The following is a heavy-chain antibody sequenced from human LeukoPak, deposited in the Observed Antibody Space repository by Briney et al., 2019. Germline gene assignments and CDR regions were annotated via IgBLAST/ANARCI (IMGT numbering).Heavy chain of an antibody. J-gene: IGHJ4*02. Sequence: GGPLRLSCGASGFTFSSYSMHWVRQAPGKGLEGVSSITSSSSYIYYADSVKGRFTISRDNDKNSLYLQMNSLRAEDTAVYYCARVEYCSSTSCPWDYWGQGILVTVAS. CDR3: ARVEYCSSTSCPWDY. V-gene: IGHV3-21*01. D-gene: IGHD2-2*01. CDR1: GFTFSSYS. CDR2: ITSSSSYI.